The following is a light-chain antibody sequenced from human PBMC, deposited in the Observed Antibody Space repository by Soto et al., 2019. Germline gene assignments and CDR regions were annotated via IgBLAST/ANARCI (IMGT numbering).Light chain of an antibody. Sequence: DIQMTQSPSTLSASVGDRVTITCRASQTISSWLAWYQQKPGKAPKLLIYRASVLESGVPSTFSGSGSGTEFTLTISSLQPDDFATYNCQQYHTYSMTFGQGTKVEIK. CDR2: RAS. CDR1: QTISSW. V-gene: IGKV1-5*03. CDR3: QQYHTYSMT. J-gene: IGKJ1*01.